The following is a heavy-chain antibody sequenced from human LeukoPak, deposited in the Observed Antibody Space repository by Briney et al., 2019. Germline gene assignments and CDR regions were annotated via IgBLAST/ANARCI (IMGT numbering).Heavy chain of an antibody. Sequence: RTGGSLRLSCAASGFTFSSYSMNWVRQAPGKGLEWVSTISSSSIYIYYADSVKGRVTISRDNAKKSVYLQMSSLRAEDTAVYYCARDQDYGGYESFDLWGRGTLVTVSS. J-gene: IGHJ2*01. V-gene: IGHV3-21*01. CDR2: ISSSSIYI. CDR3: ARDQDYGGYESFDL. D-gene: IGHD4-17*01. CDR1: GFTFSSYS.